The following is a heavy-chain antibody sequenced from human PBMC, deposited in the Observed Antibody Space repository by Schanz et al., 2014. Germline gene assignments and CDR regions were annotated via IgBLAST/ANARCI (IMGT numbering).Heavy chain of an antibody. CDR2: IVPIAGIT. CDR3: AREVGLYDRGWFDP. D-gene: IGHD3-22*01. Sequence: QILLVQPGPEVKKPGSSVKVSCKASGGTFSSYAISWVRQAPGQGLEWMGRIVPIAGITNYAQRFQGRVTITADKSSDTAYMELSSLRSEDTAVYYCAREVGLYDRGWFDPWGQGTLVTVSS. CDR1: GGTFSSYA. V-gene: IGHV1-69*04. J-gene: IGHJ5*02.